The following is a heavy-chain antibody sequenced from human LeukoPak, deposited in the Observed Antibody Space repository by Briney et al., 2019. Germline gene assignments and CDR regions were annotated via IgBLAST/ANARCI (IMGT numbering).Heavy chain of an antibody. D-gene: IGHD3-3*01. V-gene: IGHV1-8*01. CDR1: GYTFTSYD. CDR3: VRINTYDFWSGYPYYYYYYMDV. CDR2: MNPNSGNT. Sequence: ASVKVSCKASGYTFTSYDINWVRQATGQGLEWMGWMNPNSGNTGYAQKFQGRVTMTRNTPISTAYMELSSLRSEDTAVYYCVRINTYDFWSGYPYYYYYYMDVWGKGTTVTVSS. J-gene: IGHJ6*03.